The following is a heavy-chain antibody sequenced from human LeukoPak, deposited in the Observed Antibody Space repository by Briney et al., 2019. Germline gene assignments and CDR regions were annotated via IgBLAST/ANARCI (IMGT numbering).Heavy chain of an antibody. CDR2: IYSGGST. Sequence: GGSLRLSCAASGFTVSSNYMSWVRQAPGKGLGWVSVIYSGGSTYYADSVKGRFTISRHNSKNTLYLQMNSLRAEDTAVYYCAKAFDDFWSGYFYYWGQGTLVTVSS. J-gene: IGHJ4*02. D-gene: IGHD3-3*01. CDR1: GFTVSSNY. CDR3: AKAFDDFWSGYFYY. V-gene: IGHV3-53*04.